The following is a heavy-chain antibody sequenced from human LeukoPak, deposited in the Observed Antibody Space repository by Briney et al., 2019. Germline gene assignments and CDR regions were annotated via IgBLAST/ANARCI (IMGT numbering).Heavy chain of an antibody. CDR1: GFTLSHYW. V-gene: IGHV3-7*03. D-gene: IGHD3-22*01. J-gene: IGHJ4*02. CDR3: ARDDGYYFFDY. Sequence: PGGSLRLSCAASGFTLSHYWMTWVRQAPGKGLEWVAQINQDGSEEYYMDSVKARFTISRDNAKNSVFLQMNSLRAEDTAVYYCARDDGYYFFDYWGQGTLVTVSS. CDR2: INQDGSEE.